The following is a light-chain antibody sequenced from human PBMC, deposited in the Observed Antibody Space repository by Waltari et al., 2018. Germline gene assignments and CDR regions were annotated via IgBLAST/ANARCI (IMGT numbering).Light chain of an antibody. V-gene: IGLV1-44*01. CDR2: GNN. CDR3: ATWDDSLSGFYV. J-gene: IGLJ1*01. Sequence: QSVLTQPPSASGTPGQRVTISCSGSSSNIGGNTVNWYQQLPGRAPKLLIYGNNQRPSGVPDRFSVSKSGTSASLVISGLQSEDEADYYCATWDDSLSGFYVFGAGTRVTVL. CDR1: SSNIGGNT.